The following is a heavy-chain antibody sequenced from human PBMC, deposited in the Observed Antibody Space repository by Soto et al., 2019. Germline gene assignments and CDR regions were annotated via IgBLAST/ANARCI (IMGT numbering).Heavy chain of an antibody. J-gene: IGHJ6*02. Sequence: QVQLVQSGAEVKKPGASVKVSCKASGYTFTNYGVSWVRQAPGQGLEWMGWISAYNGNTNYAQKRQGRVTMTTDTSTSTAYMKLRSLRSDDTAVYYCARGPTQATTGGMDVWGQGTTVTVSS. CDR3: ARGPTQATTGGMDV. D-gene: IGHD1-1*01. V-gene: IGHV1-18*01. CDR1: GYTFTNYG. CDR2: ISAYNGNT.